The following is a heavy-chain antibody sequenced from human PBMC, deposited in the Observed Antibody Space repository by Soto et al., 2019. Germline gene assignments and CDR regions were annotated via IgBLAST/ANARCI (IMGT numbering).Heavy chain of an antibody. Sequence: QVQLQESGPGLVKPSQTLTLTCTVSGGSISSGGYHWNWIRQHPGKGLEWFGYIYYSGSPYYNPSLKSRVTISVDTSKNQFSLELSSVTAADTAVYYCARGGCSGGSCYGYYYYYYGMDVWGQGTTVTVSS. V-gene: IGHV4-31*03. CDR3: ARGGCSGGSCYGYYYYYYGMDV. D-gene: IGHD2-15*01. CDR2: IYYSGSP. J-gene: IGHJ6*02. CDR1: GGSISSGGYH.